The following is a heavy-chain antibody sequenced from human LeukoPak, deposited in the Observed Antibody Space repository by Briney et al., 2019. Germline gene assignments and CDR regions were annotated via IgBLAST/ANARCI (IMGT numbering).Heavy chain of an antibody. J-gene: IGHJ4*02. V-gene: IGHV4-34*01. Sequence: KPSETLSLTCAVYGGSFSAFHWNWIRQSPAKGLEWLGETKQSGTPRYNPSLQSRATISVDKSNTQFILNVRPGTAANAAVYYAASRPFLYGFRTYFDKWAQGTLVTVSS. CDR3: ASRPFLYGFRTYFDK. CDR2: TKQSGTP. D-gene: IGHD3-10*01. CDR1: GGSFSAFH.